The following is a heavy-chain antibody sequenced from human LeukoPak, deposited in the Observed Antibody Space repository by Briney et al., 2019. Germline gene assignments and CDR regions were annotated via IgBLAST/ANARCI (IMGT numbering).Heavy chain of an antibody. V-gene: IGHV4-30-4*01. D-gene: IGHD4-17*01. CDR3: VRVEDDYGDVRFPPILN. Sequence: SETLSLTCTVSGGSISSGDYSWSWIRQPPGKGLEWIGYIYYSGSTYYNPSLKSRVTISVDTSKNQFSLKLSSVTAADTAVYYCVRVEDDYGDVRFPPILNWGQGTLVTVSS. J-gene: IGHJ4*02. CDR2: IYYSGST. CDR1: GGSISSGDYS.